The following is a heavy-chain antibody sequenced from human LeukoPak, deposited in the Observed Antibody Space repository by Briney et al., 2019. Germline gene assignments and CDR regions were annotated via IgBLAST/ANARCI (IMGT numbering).Heavy chain of an antibody. J-gene: IGHJ4*02. CDR2: IYTSGST. CDR3: ARLQDYDILTPGFFDF. CDR1: GGSISSGSYY. D-gene: IGHD3-9*01. Sequence: PSQTLSLTCTVSGGSISSGSYYWSWIRQPAGKGLEWIGRIYTSGSTNYNPSLKSRVTISIDTSKNQFSLKLSSVTAADTAVYYCARLQDYDILTPGFFDFWGQGTLVTVSS. V-gene: IGHV4-61*02.